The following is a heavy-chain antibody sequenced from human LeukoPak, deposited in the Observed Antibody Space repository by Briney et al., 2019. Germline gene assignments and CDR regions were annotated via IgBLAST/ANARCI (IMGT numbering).Heavy chain of an antibody. CDR2: IYYRVTS. J-gene: IGHJ4*02. V-gene: IGHV4-59*08. CDR3: ARLYYYDSSGYYYYFDY. CDR1: GDSISTYY. Sequence: SETLSLTCTVSGDSISTYYWSWIRQPPGKGLEWIGYIYYRVTSDYNPSLKSRVTISVDTSKNQFSLKLSSVTAADTAVYYCARLYYYDSSGYYYYFDYWGQGTLVTVSS. D-gene: IGHD3-22*01.